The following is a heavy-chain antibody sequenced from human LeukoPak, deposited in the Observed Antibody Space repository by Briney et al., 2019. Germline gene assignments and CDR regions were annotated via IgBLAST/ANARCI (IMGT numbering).Heavy chain of an antibody. CDR2: ISSSSSYT. J-gene: IGHJ4*02. Sequence: GGSMRLSSAAAGFTFSDYYMSWIRQAPGKGLGWVSYISSSSSYTNYADSVKGRFTISRDNAKNSLYLQMNSLRAEDTAVYYCAREGSSADWGQGTLVTVSS. CDR1: GFTFSDYY. V-gene: IGHV3-11*06. CDR3: AREGSSAD. D-gene: IGHD6-13*01.